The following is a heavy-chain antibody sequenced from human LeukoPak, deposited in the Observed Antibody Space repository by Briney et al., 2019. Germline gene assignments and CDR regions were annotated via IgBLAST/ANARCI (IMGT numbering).Heavy chain of an antibody. CDR1: GFTFSNYW. CDR3: VKDGSGWDY. V-gene: IGHV3-7*05. CDR2: IQQDGSEK. J-gene: IGHJ4*02. Sequence: PGRSLRLSCAASGFTFSNYWMSWVRQAPGKGLEWVANIQQDGSEKYYVDSVKGRFTISRDNANNLLYLQMDSLRAEDTAMYYCVKDGSGWDYWGQGILVTVSS. D-gene: IGHD3-10*01.